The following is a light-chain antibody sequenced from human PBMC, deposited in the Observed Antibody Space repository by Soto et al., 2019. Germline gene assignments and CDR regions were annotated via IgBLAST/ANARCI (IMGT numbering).Light chain of an antibody. CDR3: HQYNSYST. J-gene: IGKJ1*01. CDR1: QSISSW. Sequence: DIQMTQSPSTLSASVGDRVTITCRASQSISSWLAWYQQKPGKAPKLLIYKASSLESGVPSRFSGSGSGTEFTLTISSLHPDDFATYYCHQYNSYSTFGQGTKVDIK. V-gene: IGKV1-5*03. CDR2: KAS.